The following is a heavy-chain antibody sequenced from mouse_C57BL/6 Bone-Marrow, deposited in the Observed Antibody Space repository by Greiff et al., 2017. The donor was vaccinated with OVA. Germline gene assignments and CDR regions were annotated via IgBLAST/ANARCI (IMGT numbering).Heavy chain of an antibody. CDR3: ARVNISNVAGYSY. CDR1: GFSLTSYG. CDR2: IWSGGST. J-gene: IGHJ3*01. V-gene: IGHV2-2*01. Sequence: QVQLKESGPGLVQPSQSLSITCTVSGFSLTSYGVHWVRQSPGKGLEWLGEIWSGGSTDYNAAYISRLRLSKDNSKSQVFFKMNSLQADDTAIYCCARVNISNVAGYSYWGQGALVAVSA. D-gene: IGHD1-3*01.